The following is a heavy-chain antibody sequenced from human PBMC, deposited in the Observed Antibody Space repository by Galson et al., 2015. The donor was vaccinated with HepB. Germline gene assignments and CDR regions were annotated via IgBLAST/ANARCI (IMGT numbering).Heavy chain of an antibody. CDR2: IKSKTDGGTT. CDR1: GFNVSNAW. V-gene: IGHV3-15*01. Sequence: SLRVSCKDSGFNVSNAWMSRVRQAPGKGLGWVGRIKSKTDGGTTDYAAPVKGRFTISRDDSKNTLYLQMNSLKTEDTAVYYCTTVSQCRGIGRWELLLCAFDIWGQGTMVTVSS. D-gene: IGHD1-26*01. CDR3: TTVSQCRGIGRWELLLCAFDI. J-gene: IGHJ3*02.